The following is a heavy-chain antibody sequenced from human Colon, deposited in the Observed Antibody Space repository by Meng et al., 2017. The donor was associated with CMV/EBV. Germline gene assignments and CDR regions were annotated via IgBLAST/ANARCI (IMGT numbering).Heavy chain of an antibody. D-gene: IGHD2-2*01. Sequence: SETLSLTCSVSGGSFSTSDWWNWVRQAPGKGLEWIGESHHSERPNYNPSLKSRVTISVDTSKNQFSLKLSSVTAADTAVYYCARGGDVVVPAAHYNWFDPWGQGTLVTVSS. J-gene: IGHJ5*02. CDR3: ARGGDVVVPAAHYNWFDP. V-gene: IGHV4-4*02. CDR1: GGSFSTSDW. CDR2: SHHSERP.